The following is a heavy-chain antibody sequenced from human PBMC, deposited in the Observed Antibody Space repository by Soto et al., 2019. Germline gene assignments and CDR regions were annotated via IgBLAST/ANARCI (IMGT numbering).Heavy chain of an antibody. CDR2: IYSSGST. V-gene: IGHV4-4*07. CDR1: GGSINSYY. J-gene: IGHJ6*02. D-gene: IGHD4-4*01. Sequence: PSETLSLTCTVSGGSINSYYWSWIRQPAGKGLEWIGRIYSSGSTNYNPSLKSRVTMSVDTSKNQFSLKLSSVTAADTAVYYCARDDGTVTTVGLYGMDVWGQGTTVTVSS. CDR3: ARDDGTVTTVGLYGMDV.